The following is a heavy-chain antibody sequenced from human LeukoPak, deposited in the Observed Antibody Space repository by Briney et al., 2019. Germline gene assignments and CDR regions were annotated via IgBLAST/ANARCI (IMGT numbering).Heavy chain of an antibody. D-gene: IGHD6-6*01. CDR2: IYYSGST. CDR1: GGSISSGGYY. V-gene: IGHV4-31*03. Sequence: PSETLSLTCTVSGGSISSGGYYWSWIRQHPGKGLEWIGYIYYSGSTYYNPSLKSRVTISVDTSKNQFSLKLSSVTAADTAVYYCARDKIGSSAEGFDYWGQGTLVTVSS. J-gene: IGHJ4*02. CDR3: ARDKIGSSAEGFDY.